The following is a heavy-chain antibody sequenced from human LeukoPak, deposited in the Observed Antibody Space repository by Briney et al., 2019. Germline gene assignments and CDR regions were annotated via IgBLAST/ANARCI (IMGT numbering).Heavy chain of an antibody. J-gene: IGHJ6*02. V-gene: IGHV4-59*01. Sequence: KSSETLSLTCTVSGGSISSYFWSWIRQPPGKGLEWIGYIYYSRSTNYNPSLKSRVTISVDTSKNQFSLKLSSVTAADTAVYYCARVKRGYSYPLYYYYGMDVWGQGTTVTVSS. D-gene: IGHD5-18*01. CDR2: IYYSRST. CDR1: GGSISSYF. CDR3: ARVKRGYSYPLYYYYGMDV.